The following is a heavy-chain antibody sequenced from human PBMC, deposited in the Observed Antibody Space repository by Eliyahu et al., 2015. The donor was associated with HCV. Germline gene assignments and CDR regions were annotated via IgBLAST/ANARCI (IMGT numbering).Heavy chain of an antibody. Sequence: QLQLQESGPGLVKPSETLSLTXXVSGGXISSSXYYWGWIRQPPGKGLEWIGTIHYSGSTYYNPSLKSRVTKSVDTSKNQFSLKLSSVTAADTAVYYCARSRGYTYGYDRFFDYWGQGTLVTVSS. CDR1: GGXISSSXYY. J-gene: IGHJ4*02. D-gene: IGHD5-18*01. CDR3: ARSRGYTYGYDRFFDY. V-gene: IGHV4-39*07. CDR2: IHYSGST.